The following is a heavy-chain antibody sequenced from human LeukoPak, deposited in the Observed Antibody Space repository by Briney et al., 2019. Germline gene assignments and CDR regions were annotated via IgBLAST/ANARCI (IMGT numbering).Heavy chain of an antibody. J-gene: IGHJ4*02. CDR3: ATHSDWRFDY. D-gene: IGHD6-19*01. CDR2: INQDGSER. CDR1: GFTFSSDW. V-gene: IGHV3-7*01. Sequence: GGSLRLSCAASGFTFSSDWMSWVRQAPGKGLEWVDNINQDGSERNYVDSVEGRFTISRDNAKSSVFLQMNSLGADDTAVYYCATHSDWRFDYWGQGTLVSVSS.